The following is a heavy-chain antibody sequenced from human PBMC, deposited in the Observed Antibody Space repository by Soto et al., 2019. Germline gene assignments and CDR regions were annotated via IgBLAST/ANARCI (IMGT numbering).Heavy chain of an antibody. Sequence: QVQLVQSGAEVKKPGSSVKVSCQASGGTFNNFAFTWVRQAPGQGLEWLGGIMPVFHRTNIAQTFQDRITVTADDFTTTVYMEMTSLRYDDTAVYYCATATISPVSATLYHYGMDVWGQGTTVTVSS. CDR2: IMPVFHRT. J-gene: IGHJ6*02. CDR3: ATATISPVSATLYHYGMDV. CDR1: GGTFNNFA. D-gene: IGHD6-25*01. V-gene: IGHV1-69*01.